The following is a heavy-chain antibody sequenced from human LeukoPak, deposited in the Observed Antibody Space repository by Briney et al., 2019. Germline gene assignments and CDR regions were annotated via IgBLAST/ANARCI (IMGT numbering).Heavy chain of an antibody. V-gene: IGHV3-30*18. CDR3: AKDPPTALRRDWGV. J-gene: IGHJ6*02. Sequence: GGSLRLSCAASGFIFSSYGMHWVRQAPGKGLEWVAVITYDGSNKYYADSVKGRFTISRDNSKNTLYLQMNSLRAEDTAVYYCAKDPPTALRRDWGVWGQGTTVTVSS. CDR1: GFIFSSYG. CDR2: ITYDGSNK. D-gene: IGHD3-16*01.